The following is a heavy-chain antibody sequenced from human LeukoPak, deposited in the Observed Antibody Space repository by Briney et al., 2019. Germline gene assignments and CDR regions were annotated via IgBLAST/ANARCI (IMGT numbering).Heavy chain of an antibody. Sequence: GGSLRLSCAASGFTFSSYWMSWVRQAPGKGLEWVANIKQDGSEKYYVDSVKGRFTISRDNSKNTLYLQMNSLRAEDTAVYYCAKDPYYYDSSGYPKGFDYWGQGTLVTVSS. V-gene: IGHV3-7*03. D-gene: IGHD3-22*01. J-gene: IGHJ4*02. CDR1: GFTFSSYW. CDR3: AKDPYYYDSSGYPKGFDY. CDR2: IKQDGSEK.